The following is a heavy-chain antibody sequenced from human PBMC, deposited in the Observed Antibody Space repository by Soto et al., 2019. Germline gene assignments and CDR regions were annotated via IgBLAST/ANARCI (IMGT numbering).Heavy chain of an antibody. J-gene: IGHJ4*02. Sequence: GGSLRLSCAASGFTFSSYAMSWVRQAPGKGLEWVSAISGSGGSTYYADSVKGRFTISRDNSKNTLYLQMNSLRAEDTAVYYCAKDRGWFGEYPLYYFDYWGQGTLVTVSS. V-gene: IGHV3-23*01. CDR1: GFTFSSYA. D-gene: IGHD3-10*01. CDR2: ISGSGGST. CDR3: AKDRGWFGEYPLYYFDY.